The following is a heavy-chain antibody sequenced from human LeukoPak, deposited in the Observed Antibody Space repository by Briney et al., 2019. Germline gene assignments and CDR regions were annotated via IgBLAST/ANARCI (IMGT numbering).Heavy chain of an antibody. CDR1: GFTFSSYA. CDR3: ARDFVGKKSPYYYDSSGYYGY. J-gene: IGHJ4*02. Sequence: PGGSLRLSCAASGFTFSSYAMHWVRQAPGKGLEWVAVISYDGSNKYYADSVKGRFTISRDNAKNTLYLQMNSLRAEDTAVYYCARDFVGKKSPYYYDSSGYYGYWGQGTLVTVSS. CDR2: ISYDGSNK. V-gene: IGHV3-30*04. D-gene: IGHD3-22*01.